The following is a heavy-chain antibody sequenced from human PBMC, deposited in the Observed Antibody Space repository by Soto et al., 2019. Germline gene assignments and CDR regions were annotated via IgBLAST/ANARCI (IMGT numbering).Heavy chain of an antibody. CDR3: ARAGGAGSGHDWFDP. CDR1: GGSVSSGGYY. CDR2: IHYSGST. D-gene: IGHD6-13*01. Sequence: PSETLSLTCTVSGGSVSSGGYYWSWIRQHPGKGLEWIGYIHYSGSTYYNPSLKSRVTMSIDTSKNLFSLNLSSVTAADTAVYSCARAGGAGSGHDWFDPWGQGTLVTVSS. V-gene: IGHV4-31*03. J-gene: IGHJ5*02.